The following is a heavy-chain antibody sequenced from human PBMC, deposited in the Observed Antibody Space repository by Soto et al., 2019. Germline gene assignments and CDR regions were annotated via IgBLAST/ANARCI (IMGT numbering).Heavy chain of an antibody. Sequence: ASVKVSFKASGYTFTSYGSSWVRQSPGQVLEWMGWISAYNGNTNYAQKLQGRVTMTTDTSTSTAYMELRSLRSDDTAVYYCARGAKDSSGYYYPTSYYYYGMDVWGQGATVTVSS. CDR2: ISAYNGNT. CDR1: GYTFTSYG. CDR3: ARGAKDSSGYYYPTSYYYYGMDV. V-gene: IGHV1-18*01. D-gene: IGHD3-22*01. J-gene: IGHJ6*02.